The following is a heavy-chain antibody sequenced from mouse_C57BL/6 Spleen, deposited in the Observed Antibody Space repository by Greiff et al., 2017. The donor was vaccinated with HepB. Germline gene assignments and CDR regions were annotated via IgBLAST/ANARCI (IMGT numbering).Heavy chain of an antibody. D-gene: IGHD2-1*01. CDR3: ARSLLWSSMDY. CDR1: GYTFTDYY. CDR2: INPYNGGT. J-gene: IGHJ4*01. V-gene: IGHV1-19*01. Sequence: VQLQQSGPVLVKPGASVKMSCKASGYTFTDYYMNWVKQSHGKSLEWIGVINPYNGGTSYNQKFKGKATLTVDKSSSTAYMELNSLTSEDSAVYYCARSLLWSSMDYWGQGTSVTVSS.